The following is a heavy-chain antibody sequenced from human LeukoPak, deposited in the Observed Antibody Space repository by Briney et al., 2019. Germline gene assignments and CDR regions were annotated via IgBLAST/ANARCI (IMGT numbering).Heavy chain of an antibody. D-gene: IGHD3-9*01. CDR1: GGSFSGYY. V-gene: IGHV4-34*01. CDR3: ARLPSTYYDILTGYSKYYYMDV. Sequence: PSETLSLTCAVYGGSFSGYYWSWIRQPPGKGLEWIGEINHSGSTYYNPSLKSRVTISVDTSKNQFSLKLSSVTAADTAVYYCARLPSTYYDILTGYSKYYYMDVWGKGTTVTISS. J-gene: IGHJ6*03. CDR2: INHSGST.